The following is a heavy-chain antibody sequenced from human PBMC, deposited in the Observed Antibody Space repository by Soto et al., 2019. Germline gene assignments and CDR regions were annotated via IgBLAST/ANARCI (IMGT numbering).Heavy chain of an antibody. Sequence: GGSLRLSCAASGFTFSSYGMHWVRQAPGKGLEWVAVISYDGSNKYYADSVKGRFTISRDNSKNTLYLQMNSLRAEDTAVYYCAKDLPSLRWLDYWGQGTLVTVSS. V-gene: IGHV3-30*18. J-gene: IGHJ4*02. CDR2: ISYDGSNK. CDR3: AKDLPSLRWLDY. CDR1: GFTFSSYG. D-gene: IGHD3-16*02.